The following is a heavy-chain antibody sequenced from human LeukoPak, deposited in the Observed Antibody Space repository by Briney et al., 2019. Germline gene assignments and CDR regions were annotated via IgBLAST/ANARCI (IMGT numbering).Heavy chain of an antibody. CDR2: IYYSGRT. Sequence: SETLSLTRTVSGGSISSYYWSWIRQPPGKGLEWIGYIYYSGRTNYNPSLKSRVTISVDTSKNQFSLKLSSVTAAVTAVYYCASGKNYYDSSGYYYGGVGAFDYWGQGTL. D-gene: IGHD3-22*01. CDR3: ASGKNYYDSSGYYYGGVGAFDY. CDR1: GGSISSYY. J-gene: IGHJ4*02. V-gene: IGHV4-59*01.